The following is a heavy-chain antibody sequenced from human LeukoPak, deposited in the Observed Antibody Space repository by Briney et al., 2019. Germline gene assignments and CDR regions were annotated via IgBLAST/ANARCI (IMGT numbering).Heavy chain of an antibody. CDR2: IKEDGSEK. CDR3: ARLSYYVNSWFDP. CDR1: GFIFSNYW. V-gene: IGHV3-7*01. J-gene: IGHJ5*02. Sequence: GGSLRLSCAASGFIFSNYWMSWVRQAPEKGLEWVANIKEDGSEKYYVDSVKGRFTISRDNSKNSLYLQMNSLRAEDTAVYYCARLSYYVNSWFDPWGQGTLVTVSS. D-gene: IGHD3-10*02.